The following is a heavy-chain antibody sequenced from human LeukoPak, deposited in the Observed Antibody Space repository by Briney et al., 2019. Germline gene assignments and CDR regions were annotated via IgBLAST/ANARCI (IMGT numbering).Heavy chain of an antibody. V-gene: IGHV3-7*01. CDR1: GFTFSNYW. J-gene: IGHJ4*02. CDR3: ARGGLTIAEATTSWYLDY. CDR2: IKQDGGQK. D-gene: IGHD1-26*01. Sequence: GGSLRLSCAGSGFTFSNYWMTWVRQAPGNGLEWVANIKQDGGQKNYVDSVEGRFTISRDNAQNSLYLQMHSLRAEDTAVYYCARGGLTIAEATTSWYLDYWGQGTLVTVSS.